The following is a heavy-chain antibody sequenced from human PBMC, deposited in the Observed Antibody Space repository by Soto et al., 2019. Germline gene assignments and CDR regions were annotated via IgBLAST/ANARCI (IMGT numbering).Heavy chain of an antibody. Sequence: TLSLTCSVSGGSITSGTYYWSWIRQHPGKGLEWIGYIHYSGSTYYNPSLKSRVAISLDTSKNQFSLKLSSVTAADTAVYYCASDLGDSGAFHIWGQGTMVTASS. CDR1: GGSITSGTYY. CDR3: ASDLGDSGAFHI. D-gene: IGHD4-17*01. J-gene: IGHJ3*02. CDR2: IHYSGST. V-gene: IGHV4-31*03.